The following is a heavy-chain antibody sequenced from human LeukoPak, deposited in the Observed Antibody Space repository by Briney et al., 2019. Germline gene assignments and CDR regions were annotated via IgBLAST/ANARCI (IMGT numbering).Heavy chain of an antibody. CDR3: AELGITMIGGV. D-gene: IGHD3-10*02. J-gene: IGHJ6*04. V-gene: IGHV3-9*01. CDR2: ISWNSGSI. CDR1: GFTFSSYA. Sequence: GGSLRLSCAASGFTFSSYAMHWVRQAPGKGLEWVSGISWNSGSIGYADSVKGRFTISRDNAKNSLYLQMNSLRAEDTAVYYCAELGITMIGGVWGKGTTVTISS.